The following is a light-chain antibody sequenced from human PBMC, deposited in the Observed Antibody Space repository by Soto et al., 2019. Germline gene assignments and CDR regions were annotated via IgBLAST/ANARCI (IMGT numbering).Light chain of an antibody. CDR1: QDIYNW. J-gene: IGKJ4*01. Sequence: DIQMTQSPSTLSASVGDRVTITCRASQDIYNWLAWYQQKPGRAPRLLIYKTAGLESGAPSRFSGSGSGTKYTLTISSLQPYDFATYYCQQYSIYPITFGGGTKLDIK. CDR2: KTA. CDR3: QQYSIYPIT. V-gene: IGKV1-5*03.